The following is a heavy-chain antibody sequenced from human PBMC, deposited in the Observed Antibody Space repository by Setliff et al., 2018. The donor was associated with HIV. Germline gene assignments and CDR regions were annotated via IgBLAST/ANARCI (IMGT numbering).Heavy chain of an antibody. CDR2: FDPKDGKT. Sequence: ASVKVSCKVSGYTLTELSRHWVRQAPGKGLEWMGSFDPKDGKTRYAQKFQGRVTMTEDTSTDTAYMELSSLRSEDTAVYYCARDPIRAVGVDFWSATNNWFGPWGQGTLVTVSS. CDR1: GYTLTELS. D-gene: IGHD3-3*01. J-gene: IGHJ5*02. CDR3: ARDPIRAVGVDFWSATNNWFGP. V-gene: IGHV1-24*01.